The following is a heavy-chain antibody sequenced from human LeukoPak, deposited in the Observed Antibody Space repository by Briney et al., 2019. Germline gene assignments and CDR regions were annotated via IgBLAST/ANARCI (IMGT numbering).Heavy chain of an antibody. CDR2: IVVGSGNT. J-gene: IGHJ4*02. V-gene: IGHV1-58*02. CDR3: AAVGDFWSGYYREEGQNFDY. Sequence: SVKVSCKASGFTFTSSAMQWVRQARGQRLEWIGRIVVGSGNTNYAQKFQERVTITRDMSTSTAYMELSSLRSEDTAVYYCAAVGDFWSGYYREEGQNFDYWGQGTLVTVSS. D-gene: IGHD3-3*01. CDR1: GFTFTSSA.